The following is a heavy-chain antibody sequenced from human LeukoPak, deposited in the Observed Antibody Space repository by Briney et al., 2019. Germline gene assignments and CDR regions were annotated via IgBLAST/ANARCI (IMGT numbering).Heavy chain of an antibody. CDR3: TRHSGSTVRGVIITFGY. CDR1: GFTFSGSA. D-gene: IGHD3-10*01. Sequence: PGGSLRLSCAASGFTFSGSAMHWVRQASGKGLEWVGRIRSKANSYATAYAASVNGRFTISRDDSKNTAYLQMNSLKTEDTAVYYCTRHSGSTVRGVIITFGYWGQGTLVTVSS. J-gene: IGHJ4*02. V-gene: IGHV3-73*01. CDR2: IRSKANSYAT.